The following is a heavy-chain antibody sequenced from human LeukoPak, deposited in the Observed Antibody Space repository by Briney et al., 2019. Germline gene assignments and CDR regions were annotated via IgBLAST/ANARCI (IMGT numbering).Heavy chain of an antibody. V-gene: IGHV5-51*01. D-gene: IGHD1-1*01. Sequence: GEFLKISCMGSGYRCTTYWIDWGRQVPRKRLEWMGLIPPADSQPRYNPSFPGQVTLSDDKSTNTAYLQWSSLRPSDTAIYYCARRLRTGGFDIWGQGTEVTVSS. CDR3: ARRLRTGGFDI. CDR1: GYRCTTYW. CDR2: IPPADSQP. J-gene: IGHJ3*02.